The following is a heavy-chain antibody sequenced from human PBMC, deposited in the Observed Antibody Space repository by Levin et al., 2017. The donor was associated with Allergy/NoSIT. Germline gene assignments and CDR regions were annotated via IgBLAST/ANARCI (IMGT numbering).Heavy chain of an antibody. CDR3: ARDRGSSFDY. J-gene: IGHJ4*02. Sequence: PGGSLRLSCTVSGGSISSYYWSWIRQPPGKGLEWIGYIYYSGSTNYNPSLKSRVTISVDTSKNQFSLKLSSVTAADTAVYYCARDRGSSFDYWGQGTLVTVSS. CDR1: GGSISSYY. CDR2: IYYSGST. V-gene: IGHV4-59*01. D-gene: IGHD5-12*01.